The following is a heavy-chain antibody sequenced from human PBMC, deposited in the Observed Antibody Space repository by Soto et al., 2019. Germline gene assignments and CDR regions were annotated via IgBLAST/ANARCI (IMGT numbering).Heavy chain of an antibody. CDR2: IYATGTT. J-gene: IGHJ5*02. V-gene: IGHV4-4*07. D-gene: IGHD1-1*01. CDR3: VRDGTKTLRDWFDP. Sequence: QVQLQESGPGLVKPSETLSLNCTVSGASISGFYWSWIRKSAGKGLEWIGRIYATGTTDYNPSLKRRVMMSVDTAKKQFSLKLRSVTAADTAVYYCVRDGTKTLRDWFDPWGQGISVTVSS. CDR1: GASISGFY.